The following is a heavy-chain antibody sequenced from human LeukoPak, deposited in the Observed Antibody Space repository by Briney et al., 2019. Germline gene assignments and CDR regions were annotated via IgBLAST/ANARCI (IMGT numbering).Heavy chain of an antibody. D-gene: IGHD6-6*01. CDR1: GFTFSNYG. CDR2: ITGSGGST. Sequence: GGSLRLSCAASGFTFSNYGLSWVRQAPGKGLEWVSGITGSGGSTYYADSVKGRFTISRDNSKNTLYLQMNSLRAEDTAVYYCTKQYGSSSSRFDYWGQGSLVTVSS. J-gene: IGHJ4*02. V-gene: IGHV3-23*01. CDR3: TKQYGSSSSRFDY.